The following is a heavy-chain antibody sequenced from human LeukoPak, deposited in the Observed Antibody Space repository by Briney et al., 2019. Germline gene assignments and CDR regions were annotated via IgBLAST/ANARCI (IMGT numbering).Heavy chain of an antibody. CDR1: GYTFTSYY. CDR2: INPSGGST. CDR3: AVGYSSGWTYYYYGMDV. V-gene: IGHV1-46*01. D-gene: IGHD6-19*01. J-gene: IGHJ6*02. Sequence: ASVKVSCKASGYTFTSYYMHWVRQAPGQGLEWMGIINPSGGSTSYAQKFQGRVTMTRDTSTSTVYMELSSLRSEDTAVYYCAVGYSSGWTYYYYGMDVWGQGTTVTVSS.